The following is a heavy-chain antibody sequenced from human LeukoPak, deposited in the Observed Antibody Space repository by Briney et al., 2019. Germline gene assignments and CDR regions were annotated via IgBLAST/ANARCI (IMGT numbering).Heavy chain of an antibody. D-gene: IGHD5-18*01. Sequence: SETLSLTCTVSGGSISSSSYYWGWVRQPPGKGLEWIGNIYYSGSTYYNPSLKSRVSISEDTSKNQFSLKLSSVTAADTAVYYCARRLDTSMVRGGSFGYWGQGILVTVSS. J-gene: IGHJ4*02. V-gene: IGHV4-39*01. CDR1: GGSISSSSYY. CDR3: ARRLDTSMVRGGSFGY. CDR2: IYYSGST.